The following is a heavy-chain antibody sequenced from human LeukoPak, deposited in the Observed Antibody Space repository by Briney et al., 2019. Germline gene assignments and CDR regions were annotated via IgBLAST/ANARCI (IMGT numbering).Heavy chain of an antibody. CDR2: IRTDGTIT. D-gene: IGHD1/OR15-1a*01. J-gene: IGHJ6*03. Sequence: GGSLRLSCAASGFTLSGYWMHWVRQAPGKGLVWVSRIRTDGTITTYADSVKGRFSISRDNAKNTLYPQVNSLRVEDTAVYYCAREGTGSYMDVWGKGTTVTVSS. CDR1: GFTLSGYW. CDR3: AREGTGSYMDV. V-gene: IGHV3-74*01.